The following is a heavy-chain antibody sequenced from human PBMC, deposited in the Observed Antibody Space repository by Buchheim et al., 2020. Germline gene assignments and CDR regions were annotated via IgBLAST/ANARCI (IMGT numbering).Heavy chain of an antibody. D-gene: IGHD3-10*01. V-gene: IGHV3-48*04. CDR3: ARDGEIGYGMDV. CDR1: GFTFSKYT. CDR2: ISGRSRVI. Sequence: EVQVVESGGGLVQPGGSLRLSCAASGFTFSKYTMDWVRQAPGKGLEWVSYISGRSRVIYYADSVKGRFTISRDNAKNSLYLQMNSLRAEDTAVYYCARDGEIGYGMDVWGQGTT. J-gene: IGHJ6*02.